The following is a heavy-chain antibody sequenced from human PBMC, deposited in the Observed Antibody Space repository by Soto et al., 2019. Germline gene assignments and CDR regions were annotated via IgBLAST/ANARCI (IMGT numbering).Heavy chain of an antibody. D-gene: IGHD3-10*01. J-gene: IGHJ6*02. CDR2: ISGSGGST. CDR3: AKDVYYGSGSYSSGMDV. CDR1: GFTFSSYA. V-gene: IGHV3-23*01. Sequence: GXSLRLSCAASGFTFSSYALSWFRQAPVNGLEWVSAISGSGGSTYYADSVKGRFTISRDNSKNTLYLQMNSLRAEDTAVYYCAKDVYYGSGSYSSGMDVWGQGTTVTVSS.